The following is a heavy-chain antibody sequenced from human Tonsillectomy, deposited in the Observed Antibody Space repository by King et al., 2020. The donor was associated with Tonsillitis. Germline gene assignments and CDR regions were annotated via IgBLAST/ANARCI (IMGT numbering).Heavy chain of an antibody. CDR2: ISAYNGNT. D-gene: IGHD2-2*01. V-gene: IGHV1-18*01. Sequence: QLVQSGAEVKKPGASVKVSCKASGYTFTSYGISWVRQAPGQGLEWMGWISAYNGNTNYAQKLQGRVTMTTDTSTSTAYMELRSLRSDDTAVYYCARVKVVPAANAEWLVPDYWGQGTLVTVSS. J-gene: IGHJ4*02. CDR3: ARVKVVPAANAEWLVPDY. CDR1: GYTFTSYG.